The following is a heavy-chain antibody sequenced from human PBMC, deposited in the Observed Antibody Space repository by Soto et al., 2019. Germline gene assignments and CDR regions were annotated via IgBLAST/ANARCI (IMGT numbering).Heavy chain of an antibody. Sequence: PSETLSLTCTVSGGSISSGGFYWSWIRQHPGKGLGGIGYFYYSGSTYYNPSLKSRVTIPVDTSQNQFSRKLSSVTAADTAGYYCARDDYVIWSGYPYYFDYWGQGTLVTVSS. J-gene: IGHJ4*02. D-gene: IGHD3-3*01. CDR2: FYYSGST. CDR1: GGSISSGGFY. CDR3: ARDDYVIWSGYPYYFDY. V-gene: IGHV4-31*03.